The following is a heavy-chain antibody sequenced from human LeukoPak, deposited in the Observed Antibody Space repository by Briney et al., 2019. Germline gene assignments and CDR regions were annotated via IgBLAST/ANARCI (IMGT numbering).Heavy chain of an antibody. CDR2: ISGSGGST. Sequence: PGGSLRLSCAASGFTFSSYAMSWVRQAPGKGLEWVSAISGSGGSTYYADSVQGRFTISRDSSKNTLYLQMNSLRAEDTAVYYCARYDGGSGPFDYWGQGTLVTVSS. CDR3: ARYDGGSGPFDY. CDR1: GFTFSSYA. D-gene: IGHD3-10*01. V-gene: IGHV3-23*01. J-gene: IGHJ4*02.